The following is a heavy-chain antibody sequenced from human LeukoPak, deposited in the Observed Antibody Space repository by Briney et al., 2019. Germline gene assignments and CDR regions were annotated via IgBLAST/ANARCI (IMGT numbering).Heavy chain of an antibody. D-gene: IGHD2-2*01. CDR3: ARRPAADAFDI. Sequence: GESLKISCKGSGYRFTSYWIGWVRPMPGKGLGWMGIIYPGDSDTRYSPSFQGQVTISADKSISTAYLQWSSLKASDTAMYYCARRPAADAFDIWSQGTMVTVSS. CDR1: GYRFTSYW. J-gene: IGHJ3*02. V-gene: IGHV5-51*01. CDR2: IYPGDSDT.